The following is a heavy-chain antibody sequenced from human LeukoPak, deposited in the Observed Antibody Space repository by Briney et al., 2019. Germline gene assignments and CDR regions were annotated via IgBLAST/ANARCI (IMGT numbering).Heavy chain of an antibody. CDR2: INHSGST. CDR3: ARGLVWKSHFDY. V-gene: IGHV4-39*07. D-gene: IGHD1-1*01. CDR1: GGSINSSSYY. Sequence: ASETLSLTCTVSGGSINSSSYYWGWIRQPPGKGLEWIGEINHSGSTNYNPSLKSRVTISVDTSKNQFSLKLSSVTAADTAVYYCARGLVWKSHFDYWGQGTLVTVS. J-gene: IGHJ4*02.